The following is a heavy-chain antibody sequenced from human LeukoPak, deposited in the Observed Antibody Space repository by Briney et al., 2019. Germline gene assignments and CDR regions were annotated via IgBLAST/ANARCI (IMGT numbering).Heavy chain of an antibody. Sequence: SETLSFTCTVSGGSISSSTYYWGWIRQPPGKGLEWIGSISYSGNIYYSPSLKSRVTISVDTSKNQFSLKLSSVTAADTAVYYCARQRRLELPDYWGQGTLVTVSS. CDR1: GGSISSSTYY. J-gene: IGHJ4*02. CDR2: ISYSGNI. V-gene: IGHV4-39*01. D-gene: IGHD3-16*01. CDR3: ARQRRLELPDY.